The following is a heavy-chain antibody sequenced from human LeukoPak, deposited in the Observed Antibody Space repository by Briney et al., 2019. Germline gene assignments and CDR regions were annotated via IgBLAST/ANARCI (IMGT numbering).Heavy chain of an antibody. CDR3: AREAIGGYGSGSYYIFDY. V-gene: IGHV3-11*01. D-gene: IGHD3-10*01. Sequence: GGSLRLSCAASGFTSSDYYMSWIRQAPGKGLEWVSYISSSGSTIYYADSVKGRFTISRDNAKNSLYLQMNSLRAEDTAVYYCAREAIGGYGSGSYYIFDYWGQGTLVTVSS. J-gene: IGHJ4*02. CDR2: ISSSGSTI. CDR1: GFTSSDYY.